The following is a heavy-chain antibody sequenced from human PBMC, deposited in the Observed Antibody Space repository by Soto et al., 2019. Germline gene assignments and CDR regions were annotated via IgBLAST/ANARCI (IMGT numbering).Heavy chain of an antibody. V-gene: IGHV1-18*01. J-gene: IGHJ3*02. Sequence: EASVKVSCKASGYTFTSYCSSWVRQAPGQGLEWMGWISAYNGNTNYAQKLQGRVTMTTDTSTSTAYMELRSLRSDDTAVYYCARDAHITGTTRGAFDIWGQGTMVTVSS. D-gene: IGHD1-7*01. CDR1: GYTFTSYC. CDR2: ISAYNGNT. CDR3: ARDAHITGTTRGAFDI.